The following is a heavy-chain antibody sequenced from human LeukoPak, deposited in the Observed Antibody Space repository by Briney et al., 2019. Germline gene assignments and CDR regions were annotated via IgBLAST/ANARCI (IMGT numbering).Heavy chain of an antibody. V-gene: IGHV3-23*01. CDR2: ISASGGST. J-gene: IGHJ4*02. CDR3: VRKSGVMSVVVTSNYFDY. Sequence: GGSLRLSCASSGPTFSNYDMSWVRQPQGKGLEWVSGISASGGSTYTADSAKGRFTISRDNSNNTLYLQMNSLRAEDTAMYYCVRKSGVMSVVVTSNYFDYWGQGTLVTVSS. D-gene: IGHD2-21*02. CDR1: GPTFSNYD.